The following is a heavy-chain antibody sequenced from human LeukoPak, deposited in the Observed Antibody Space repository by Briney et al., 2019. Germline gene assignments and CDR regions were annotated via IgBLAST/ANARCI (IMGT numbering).Heavy chain of an antibody. CDR3: ASILGSLGSSWFSY. CDR2: IYHSGST. CDR1: GYSLSSGYY. D-gene: IGHD6-13*01. V-gene: IGHV4-38-2*02. J-gene: IGHJ4*02. Sequence: SETLSLTCTVSGYSLSSGYYWGWIRQPPGKGLEWIGSIYHSGSTYYNPSLKSRVTISVDTSKNQFPLKLSSVTAADTAVYYCASILGSLGSSWFSYWGQGTLVTVSS.